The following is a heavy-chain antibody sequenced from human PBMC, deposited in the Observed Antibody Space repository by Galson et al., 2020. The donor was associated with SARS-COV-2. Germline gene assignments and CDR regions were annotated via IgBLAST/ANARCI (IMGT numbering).Heavy chain of an antibody. J-gene: IGHJ4*02. V-gene: IGHV3-53*01. CDR2: IYSGGST. D-gene: IGHD4-17*01. Sequence: QLGESLKISCAASGFTVSSNYMSWVRQAPGKGLEWVSVIYSGGSTYYADSVKGRFTISRDNSKNTLYLQMNSLRAEDTAVYYCARVLPYGDYLDYWGQGTLVTVPS. CDR3: ARVLPYGDYLDY. CDR1: GFTVSSNY.